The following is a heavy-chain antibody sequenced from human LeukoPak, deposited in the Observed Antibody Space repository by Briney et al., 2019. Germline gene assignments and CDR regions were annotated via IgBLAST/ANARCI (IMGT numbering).Heavy chain of an antibody. CDR1: GFTFSSYG. Sequence: GGSLRLSCAASGFTFSSYGIHWVRQAPGKGLEWVAFIQNDGGIEFYANSVKGRFTVSRDNSRNTVYLQMNSLRAEDTAFYHCAKDEMQGVVGAGPGYWGQGTLVTASS. CDR3: AKDEMQGVVGAGPGY. J-gene: IGHJ4*02. CDR2: IQNDGGIE. V-gene: IGHV3-30*02. D-gene: IGHD1-26*01.